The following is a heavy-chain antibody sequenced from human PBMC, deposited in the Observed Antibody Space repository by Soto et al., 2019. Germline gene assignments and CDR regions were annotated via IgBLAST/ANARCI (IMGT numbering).Heavy chain of an antibody. J-gene: IGHJ3*02. CDR3: ARHAGVLAPAFDI. V-gene: IGHV4-39*01. D-gene: IGHD2-8*01. CDR1: GGSISSSSYY. CDR2: IYYSGST. Sequence: QLQLQESGPGLVKPSETLSLTCTVSGGSISSSSYYWGWIRQPPGKGLEWIGTIYYSGSTYYNPSLKSRVTISVDTSKNQFSLKLGSVTAADTAVYYCARHAGVLAPAFDIWGQGTMVTVSS.